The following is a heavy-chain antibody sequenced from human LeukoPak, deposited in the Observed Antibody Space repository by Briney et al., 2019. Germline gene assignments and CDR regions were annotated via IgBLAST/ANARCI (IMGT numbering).Heavy chain of an antibody. Sequence: SETLSLTCTVSGGSISSGSYYWSWIRQPAGKGLEWIGRIYTSGSTNYNPSLKSRVTISVDTSKNQFSLKLSSVTAADTAVYYCAARSYYDSSGYYFFDYWGQGTLVTVSS. CDR2: IYTSGST. CDR1: GGSISSGSYY. J-gene: IGHJ4*02. V-gene: IGHV4-61*02. D-gene: IGHD3-22*01. CDR3: AARSYYDSSGYYFFDY.